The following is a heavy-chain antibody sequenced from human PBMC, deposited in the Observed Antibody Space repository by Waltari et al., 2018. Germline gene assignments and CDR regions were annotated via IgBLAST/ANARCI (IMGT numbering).Heavy chain of an antibody. Sequence: QVHLRASCHGLLTPPATLSLTCVTPAISITRYYWSWGRQAPGKGLEWIGYGVYSGFTKYTPSLKSRLTMSVDTSKNQVSLDLSSVTAADTALYYCASGNFFNNWGQGILVTVSS. CDR3: ASGNFFNN. D-gene: IGHD1-26*01. V-gene: IGHV4-59*13. J-gene: IGHJ4*02. CDR2: GVYSGFT. CDR1: AISITRYY.